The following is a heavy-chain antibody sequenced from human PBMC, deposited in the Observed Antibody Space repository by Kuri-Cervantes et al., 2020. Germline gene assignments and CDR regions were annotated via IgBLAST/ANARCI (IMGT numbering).Heavy chain of an antibody. J-gene: IGHJ6*04. V-gene: IGHV1-3*01. CDR1: GFTFTSYA. CDR2: INAGNGNT. CDR3: ARDRPNLGELSFNPRWGSMDV. Sequence: GGSLRLSCAASGFTFTSYAMHWVRQAPGQRLEWMGWINAGNGNTKYSQKFQGRVTITRDTSASTAYMELSSLRSEDTAVYYCARDRPNLGELSFNPRWGSMDVWGKGTTVTVSS. D-gene: IGHD3-16*02.